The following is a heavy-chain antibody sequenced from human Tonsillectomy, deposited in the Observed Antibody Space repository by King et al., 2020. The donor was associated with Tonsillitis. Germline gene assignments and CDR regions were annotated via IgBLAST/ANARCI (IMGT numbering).Heavy chain of an antibody. Sequence: VQLVESGGGLVQPGGSLRLSCAASGFSFSSYAMYWVRQAPGQGLEWVSSISGSGSNKYYGDSVKGRFTISRDISKNTLYLQMNSLRAEDTAVYFCAKGSYTDGYSYDYFDYWGQGTLVTVSS. J-gene: IGHJ4*02. CDR1: GFSFSSYA. CDR2: ISGSGSNK. D-gene: IGHD5-24*01. CDR3: AKGSYTDGYSYDYFDY. V-gene: IGHV3-23*04.